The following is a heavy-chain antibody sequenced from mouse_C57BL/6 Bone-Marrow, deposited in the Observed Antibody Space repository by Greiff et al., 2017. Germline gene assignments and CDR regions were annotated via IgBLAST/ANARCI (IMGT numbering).Heavy chain of an antibody. J-gene: IGHJ1*03. Sequence: QVQLQQPGDELVKPGASVKLSCKASGYTFTSYWMHWVKQRPGRGLEWIGRIDPNSGGTKYNEKFKSKATLTVDKPSSTAYMQLSSLTSEDSAVYYCASGVYYGNYGFFHWYFDVWGTGTTVTVSS. CDR1: GYTFTSYW. CDR3: ASGVYYGNYGFFHWYFDV. CDR2: IDPNSGGT. D-gene: IGHD2-1*01. V-gene: IGHV1-72*01.